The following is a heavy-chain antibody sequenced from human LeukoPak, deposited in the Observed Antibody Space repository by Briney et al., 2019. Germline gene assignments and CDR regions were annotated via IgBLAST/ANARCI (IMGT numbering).Heavy chain of an antibody. Sequence: VASVKVSCKASGYTFTSYGISWVRQAPGQGLEWMGWISAYNGNTNYAQKLQGRVTMTTDTSTSTAYMELRSLRSDDTAVYYCAKPPIVVVTAIHFDYWGQGTLVTVSS. CDR1: GYTFTSYG. CDR3: AKPPIVVVTAIHFDY. J-gene: IGHJ4*02. V-gene: IGHV1-18*01. CDR2: ISAYNGNT. D-gene: IGHD2-21*02.